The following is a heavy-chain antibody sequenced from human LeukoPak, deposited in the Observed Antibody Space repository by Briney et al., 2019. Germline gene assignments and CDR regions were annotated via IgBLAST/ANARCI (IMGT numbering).Heavy chain of an antibody. D-gene: IGHD5-18*01. CDR3: ARDSGYSYGPRVRMDV. CDR2: ISYDGSNK. CDR1: GFTFSSYG. Sequence: GGSLRLSCAASGFTFSSYGMHWVRQAPGKGLEWVAVISYDGSNKYYADSVKGRFTISRDNSKNTLYLQMNSLRAEDTAVYYCARDSGYSYGPRVRMDVWGQGTTVTVSS. V-gene: IGHV3-30*19. J-gene: IGHJ6*02.